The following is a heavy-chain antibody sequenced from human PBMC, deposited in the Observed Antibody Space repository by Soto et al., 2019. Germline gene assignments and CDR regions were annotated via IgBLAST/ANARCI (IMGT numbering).Heavy chain of an antibody. CDR3: AKSQTGVAGQKGDNAFDI. J-gene: IGHJ3*02. V-gene: IGHV3-23*01. Sequence: PGGSLRLSCAASWFPFSSYSMHWVPQAPGEGLVCVYIINCSGGSTSYAVSVKGRFTISRDNSKNTLYLQMNSLRAEDTAVYYCAKSQTGVAGQKGDNAFDIWGQGTMVTVSS. CDR2: INCSGGST. CDR1: WFPFSSYS. D-gene: IGHD6-19*01.